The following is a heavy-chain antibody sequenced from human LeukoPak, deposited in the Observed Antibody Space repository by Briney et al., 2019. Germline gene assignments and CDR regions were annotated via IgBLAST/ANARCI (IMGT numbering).Heavy chain of an antibody. V-gene: IGHV3-20*04. CDR1: EFTFSSNA. Sequence: GGSLRLSCAASEFTFSSNAMSWVRQAPGKGLEWVSGLNWNGGSTDYADSVKGRFTISRDNTKNSQYLQMNSLRAEDTALYYCARGRYCSSTSCYVFDLWGQGTMVTVSS. D-gene: IGHD2-2*01. J-gene: IGHJ3*01. CDR3: ARGRYCSSTSCYVFDL. CDR2: LNWNGGST.